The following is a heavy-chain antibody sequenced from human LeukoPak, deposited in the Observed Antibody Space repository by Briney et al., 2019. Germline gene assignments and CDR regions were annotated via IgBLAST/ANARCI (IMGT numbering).Heavy chain of an antibody. D-gene: IGHD1-20*01. J-gene: IGHJ4*02. Sequence: GGSLRLSCDVSGFTFSSYAMHWLRQAPGKGLEYVSSITSNGGTTYYADSVKGRFTISRDNSKNTLYLQMGSLRAEDMAVYYCARDLTGTGDYWGQGTLVTVSS. CDR3: ARDLTGTGDY. V-gene: IGHV3-64*02. CDR1: GFTFSSYA. CDR2: ITSNGGTT.